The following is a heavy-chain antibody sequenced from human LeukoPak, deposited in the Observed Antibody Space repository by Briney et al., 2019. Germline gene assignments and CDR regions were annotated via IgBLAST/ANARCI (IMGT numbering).Heavy chain of an antibody. V-gene: IGHV3-21*01. J-gene: IGHJ4*02. CDR2: ISSSSSYI. CDR3: ARDTGIAVAGPGY. CDR1: GFTFSSYS. Sequence: GGSLRLSCAAPGFTFSSYSMNWVRRAPGKGLEWVSSISSSSSYIYYADSVKGRFTISRDNAKNSLYLQMNSLRAEDTAVYYCARDTGIAVAGPGYWGQGTLVTVSS. D-gene: IGHD6-19*01.